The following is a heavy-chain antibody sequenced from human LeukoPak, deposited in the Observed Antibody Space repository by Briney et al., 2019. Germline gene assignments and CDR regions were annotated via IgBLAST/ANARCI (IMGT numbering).Heavy chain of an antibody. D-gene: IGHD2-8*02. J-gene: IGHJ4*02. Sequence: SETLSLTCTVPGGSISRSSYYWGWIRQPPGKGLEWIGSIYHSGRTYYNPSLKSRATISVDTSKNQFSLKVSSVTAADTAVYYCATGTGYLLGWGQGTLVTVSS. CDR2: IYHSGRT. CDR3: ATGTGYLLG. V-gene: IGHV4-39*01. CDR1: GGSISRSSYY.